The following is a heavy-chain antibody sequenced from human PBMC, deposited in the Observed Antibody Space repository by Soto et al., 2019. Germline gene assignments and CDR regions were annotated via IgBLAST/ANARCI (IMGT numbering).Heavy chain of an antibody. CDR3: ARGPIVVVPDSYYYYMDV. D-gene: IGHD2-2*01. Sequence: SETLSLTYAVYGGSFSGYYWSWIRQPPGKGLEWIGEINHSGSTNYNPSLKSRVTISVDTSKNQFSLKLSSVTAADTAVHYCARGPIVVVPDSYYYYMDVWGKGTTVTVSS. V-gene: IGHV4-34*01. CDR2: INHSGST. J-gene: IGHJ6*03. CDR1: GGSFSGYY.